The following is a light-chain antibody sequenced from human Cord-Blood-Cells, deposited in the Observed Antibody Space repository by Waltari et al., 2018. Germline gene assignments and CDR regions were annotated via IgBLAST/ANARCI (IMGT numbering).Light chain of an antibody. CDR1: STHVCGFTS. CDR3: SSYTSSSARV. CDR2: DVS. J-gene: IGLJ3*02. V-gene: IGLV2-14*01. Sequence: QSALTQPASVPPPPGHPITIPCTGTSTHVCGFTSISCYQQHPGKAPKLTIYDVSNRPSGVSNRFAGSKSGNTASLTISGLQAEDEADYYCSSYTSSSARVFGGGTKLTVL.